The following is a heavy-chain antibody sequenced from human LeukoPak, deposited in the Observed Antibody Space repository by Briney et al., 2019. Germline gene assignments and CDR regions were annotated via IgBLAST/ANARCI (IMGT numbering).Heavy chain of an antibody. V-gene: IGHV1-18*01. Sequence: GASVKVSCKASGYTFTSYGISWVRQAPGQGLEWMGWISAYNGNTNYAQKLQGRVTMTTDTSTSTAYMELRSLRSDDTAVYYCARDRRCSGGSCYSSGGDYWGQGTLVTVSS. D-gene: IGHD2-15*01. CDR3: ARDRRCSGGSCYSSGGDY. CDR2: ISAYNGNT. J-gene: IGHJ4*02. CDR1: GYTFTSYG.